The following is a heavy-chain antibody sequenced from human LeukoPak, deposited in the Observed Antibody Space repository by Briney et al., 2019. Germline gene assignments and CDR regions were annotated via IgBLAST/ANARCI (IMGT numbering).Heavy chain of an antibody. CDR2: IYPGDSDT. J-gene: IGHJ4*02. CDR1: GYSFSSYC. V-gene: IGHV5-51*01. CDR3: ARHYYASGSYYNDY. D-gene: IGHD3-10*01. Sequence: KRGESLKISCKGSGYSFSSYCIGWVRQMPGKGLEWMGIIYPGDSDTRYSPSFQGQVTISADKSISTAYLQWSSLKASDTAMYYCARHYYASGSYYNDYWGQGTLVTVSS.